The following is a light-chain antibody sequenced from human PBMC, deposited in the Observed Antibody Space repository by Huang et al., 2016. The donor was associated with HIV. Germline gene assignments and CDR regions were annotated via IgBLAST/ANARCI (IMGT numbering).Light chain of an antibody. CDR1: QSIDSY. J-gene: IGKJ1*01. CDR3: QQYHSYPGT. V-gene: IGKV1-5*01. CDR2: DAS. Sequence: DIQMTQSPSTLSASVGDRVTITCRASQSIDSYFAWYQQKPGKAPKLLIYDASSLDSGGPSRFSGSGSGTEFTLTISSLQPDNFATYYCQQYHSYPGTFGQGTKVEIK.